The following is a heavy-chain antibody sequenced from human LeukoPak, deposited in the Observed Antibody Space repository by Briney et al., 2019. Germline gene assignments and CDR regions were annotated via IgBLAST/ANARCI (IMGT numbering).Heavy chain of an antibody. CDR2: INHSGST. D-gene: IGHD6-19*01. V-gene: IGHV4-34*01. J-gene: IGHJ4*02. Sequence: SETLSFTCAVYGGSFSGYYWSWIRQPPGKGLEWIGEINHSGSTNYNPSLKSRVTISVDTSKNQFSLKLSSVTAADTAVYYCARPGVGRYSSGWYRDYWGQGTLVTVSS. CDR1: GGSFSGYY. CDR3: ARPGVGRYSSGWYRDY.